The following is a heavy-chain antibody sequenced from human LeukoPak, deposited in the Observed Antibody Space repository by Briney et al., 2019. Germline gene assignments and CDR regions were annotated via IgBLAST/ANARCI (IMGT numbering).Heavy chain of an antibody. V-gene: IGHV3-30*02. CDR1: AFTFSRDG. D-gene: IGHD4-17*01. Sequence: PGGSLRLSCAPAAFTFSRDGIQCVRQAPGKGLEWVAFIRYDGSSNYYADSVKGRFTISRVNSKNTLYPQMNSLRPEDTALYYCASEGDYCDSNAFDMWGQGTMVTVSS. CDR2: IRYDGSSN. J-gene: IGHJ3*02. CDR3: ASEGDYCDSNAFDM.